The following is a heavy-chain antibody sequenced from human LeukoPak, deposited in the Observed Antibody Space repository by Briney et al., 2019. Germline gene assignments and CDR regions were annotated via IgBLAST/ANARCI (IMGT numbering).Heavy chain of an antibody. CDR3: ARSHLDGYLDY. CDR1: GFTFSSYA. Sequence: GGSLRLSCAASGFTFSSYAMHWVRQAPGKGLEWVAVISYDGSNKYYADSVKGRFTISRDNSKNTLYLQMNSLRAEDTAVYYCARSHLDGYLDYWGQGTLVTVSS. V-gene: IGHV3-30-3*01. J-gene: IGHJ4*02. D-gene: IGHD5-24*01. CDR2: ISYDGSNK.